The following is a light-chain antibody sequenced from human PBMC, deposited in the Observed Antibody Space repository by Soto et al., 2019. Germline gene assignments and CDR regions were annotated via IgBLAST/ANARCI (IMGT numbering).Light chain of an antibody. CDR2: EAS. CDR3: QQYLVTPWT. V-gene: IGKV3-11*01. CDR1: QSVRSH. Sequence: PGERATLSCRGSQSVRSHLVWYQQKPGQAPRLLIYEASNRATGIPDRFSGSGSGTDFTLTIGRLEPEDFAVYYCQQYLVTPWTFGQGTKVDI. J-gene: IGKJ1*01.